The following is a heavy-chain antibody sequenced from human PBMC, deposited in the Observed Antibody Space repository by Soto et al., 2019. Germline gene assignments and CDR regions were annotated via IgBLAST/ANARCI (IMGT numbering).Heavy chain of an antibody. V-gene: IGHV3-21*01. J-gene: IGHJ4*02. Sequence: PGGSLRLSCVASGYTFSIYAMSWVRQVPGKGLEWVASISSGSSDTWYADSVKGRFIISRDNAQNSLFLQMNTLRPEDTAMYYCARVAYWGPGTQVTVS. CDR1: GYTFSIYA. CDR3: ARVAY. CDR2: ISSGSSDT.